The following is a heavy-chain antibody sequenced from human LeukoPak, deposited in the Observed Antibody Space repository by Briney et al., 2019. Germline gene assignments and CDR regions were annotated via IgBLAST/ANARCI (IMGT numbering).Heavy chain of an antibody. V-gene: IGHV4-4*09. CDR1: GGSISSYY. CDR2: IYSSGTT. Sequence: SETLSLTCTVSGGSISSYYWSWIRQPPGKALEWIGYIYSSGTTNYNPSLESRFTISVDTSKNQFSLRLSSVTAADTAVYYCARIQSSSSPFDYWGQGTLVTVSS. D-gene: IGHD2-2*01. CDR3: ARIQSSSSPFDY. J-gene: IGHJ4*02.